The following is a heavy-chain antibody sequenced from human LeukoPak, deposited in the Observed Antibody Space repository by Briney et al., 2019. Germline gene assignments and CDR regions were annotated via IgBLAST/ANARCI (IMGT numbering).Heavy chain of an antibody. V-gene: IGHV3-30-3*01. Sequence: GGSLRLSCAASGFTFSSYAMHWVRQAPGKGLEWVAVISYDESNKYYADSVKGRFTISRDNSKNTLYLQMKSLRAEDTAVYYCARDGGYCSSSNCHGDYWGQGTLVTVSS. CDR2: ISYDESNK. J-gene: IGHJ4*02. CDR3: ARDGGYCSSSNCHGDY. D-gene: IGHD2-2*01. CDR1: GFTFSSYA.